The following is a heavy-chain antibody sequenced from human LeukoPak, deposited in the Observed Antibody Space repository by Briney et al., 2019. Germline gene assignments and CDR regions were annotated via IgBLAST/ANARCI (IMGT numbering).Heavy chain of an antibody. D-gene: IGHD3-16*02. CDR3: ARSRAETVPVSGSYRHHDAFDI. CDR2: IYPGDSDT. J-gene: IGHJ3*02. Sequence: GESLKISCKGSGYSFTNYWIGWVRQMPGKGLEWMGIIYPGDSDTTYKLSFQGQVTISADKSISTAYLQWSSLKASDTAMYYCARSRAETVPVSGSYRHHDAFDIWGQGTMVTVSS. V-gene: IGHV5-51*01. CDR1: GYSFTNYW.